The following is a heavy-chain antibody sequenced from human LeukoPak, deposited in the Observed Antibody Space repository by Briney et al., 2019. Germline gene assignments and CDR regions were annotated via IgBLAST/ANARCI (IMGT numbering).Heavy chain of an antibody. CDR3: ARGARALPF. Sequence: GGSLRLSCAASGVAFSSYEMNWVRQAPGQGLEWISYISSSATAIYYADSVRGRFTISRDNAKNSVYLQMNSLRPEDTAVYYCARGARALPFWGQGTLVTVSS. CDR2: ISSSATAI. D-gene: IGHD3-10*01. CDR1: GVAFSSYE. J-gene: IGHJ4*02. V-gene: IGHV3-48*03.